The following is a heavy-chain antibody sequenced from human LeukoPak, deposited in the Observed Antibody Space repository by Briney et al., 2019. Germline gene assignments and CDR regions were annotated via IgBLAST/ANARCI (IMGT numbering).Heavy chain of an antibody. CDR2: MYHSGST. D-gene: IGHD6-13*01. CDR1: GYSISSGYY. CDR3: ARVRQFAAAGRRWFDP. J-gene: IGHJ5*02. V-gene: IGHV4-38-2*02. Sequence: SETLSLTCTVSGYSISSGYYWGWIRQPPGKGLEWIGSMYHSGSTYYNPSLKSRVTISVDTSRNQFSLKLTSVNAADTAVYYCARVRQFAAAGRRWFDPWGQGTLVTVSS.